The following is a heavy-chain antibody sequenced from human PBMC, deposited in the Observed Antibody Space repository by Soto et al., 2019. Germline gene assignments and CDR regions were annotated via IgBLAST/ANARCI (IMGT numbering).Heavy chain of an antibody. CDR1: GFTVSTKY. J-gene: IGHJ4*02. Sequence: EVQLVESGGGLVQPGGSLRLSCAASGFTVSTKYMSWVRQAPGKGLEWVSVIYSGGSTFYADSVRGRFTISRDNSKNTVNLQMDSRRDEDTAVYYCAREPWAADYWGQGTLVTVSS. D-gene: IGHD3-16*01. V-gene: IGHV3-66*01. CDR2: IYSGGST. CDR3: AREPWAADY.